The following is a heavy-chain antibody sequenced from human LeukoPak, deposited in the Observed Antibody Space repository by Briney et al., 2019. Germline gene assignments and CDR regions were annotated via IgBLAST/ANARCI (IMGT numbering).Heavy chain of an antibody. CDR3: ARVAGGTTYYYDSSGYYYDY. D-gene: IGHD3-22*01. V-gene: IGHV1-2*02. CDR1: GYTFTGYY. J-gene: IGHJ4*02. Sequence: ASVKVSCKAPGYTFTGYYMHWVRQAPGQGLEWMGWINPNSGGTNYAQKFQGRVTMTRDTSISTAYMELSRLRSDDTAVYYCARVAGGTTYYYDSSGYYYDYWGQGTLVTVSS. CDR2: INPNSGGT.